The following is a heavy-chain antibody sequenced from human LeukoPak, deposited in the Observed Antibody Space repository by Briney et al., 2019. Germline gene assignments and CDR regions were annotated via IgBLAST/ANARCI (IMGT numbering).Heavy chain of an antibody. V-gene: IGHV1-2*02. CDR1: GGTFSSYA. J-gene: IGHJ4*02. Sequence: ASVTVSCKASGGTFSSYAISWVRQAPGQGLEWMGWINPNSGGTNYAQRFQGRVTMTRDTSISTAYMELSRLRSDDTAVYYCARAPNNWNDLIVAYWGQGALVTVSS. CDR2: INPNSGGT. CDR3: ARAPNNWNDLIVAY. D-gene: IGHD1-1*01.